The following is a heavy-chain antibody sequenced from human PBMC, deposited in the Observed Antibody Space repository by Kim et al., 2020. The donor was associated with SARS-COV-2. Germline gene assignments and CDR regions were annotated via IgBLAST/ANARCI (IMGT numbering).Heavy chain of an antibody. D-gene: IGHD3-22*01. CDR3: ARDGSTYYYDSSGSFDY. Sequence: GKGRFTISRDNAKNSLYLQMNSLRDEDTAVYYCARDGSTYYYDSSGSFDYWGQGTLVTVSS. J-gene: IGHJ4*02. V-gene: IGHV3-48*02.